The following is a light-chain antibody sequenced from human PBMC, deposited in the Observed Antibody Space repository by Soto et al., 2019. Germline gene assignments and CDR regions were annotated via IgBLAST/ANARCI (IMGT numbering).Light chain of an antibody. CDR1: SSDVGGYNH. V-gene: IGLV2-14*01. J-gene: IGLJ1*01. CDR2: AVS. Sequence: QSALTQPASVSGSPGQSITISCTGTSSDVGGYNHVSWYQHSPGKAPKLILFAVSDRPSGVSHRFSGSKSGNTASLTISGLQADDEADYYCQSYDSSLSGSGVFGTGTKVTVL. CDR3: QSYDSSLSGSGV.